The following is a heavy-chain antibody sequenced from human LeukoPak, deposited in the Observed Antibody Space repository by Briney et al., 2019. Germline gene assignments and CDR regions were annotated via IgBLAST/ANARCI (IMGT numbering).Heavy chain of an antibody. J-gene: IGHJ4*02. V-gene: IGHV4-39*01. CDR2: IYYSGST. CDR3: GRRVVVAATFDY. D-gene: IGHD2-15*01. Sequence: PSEILSLTCIISGGSISSSTYYWGWIRQPPGKGLEWIGTIYYSGSTYYSPSLRSRVTISVDTSKRQFSLKLNSVTAADTAVYYCGRRVVVAATFDYWGQGTLVTVSS. CDR1: GGSISSSTYY.